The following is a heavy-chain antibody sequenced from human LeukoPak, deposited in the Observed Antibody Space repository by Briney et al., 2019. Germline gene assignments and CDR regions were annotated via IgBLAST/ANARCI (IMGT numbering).Heavy chain of an antibody. J-gene: IGHJ6*02. CDR3: AKDSRVGGSGSYYLMDV. CDR2: ISGSGGRT. CDR1: GFTFSSYV. D-gene: IGHD3-10*01. V-gene: IGHV3-23*01. Sequence: SGGSLRLSCAASGFTFSSYVMSWVRQAPGKGLEWVSAISGSGGRTYYADSVKGRFTISRDNSKNTLYLQMNSLRAEDTAVYYCAKDSRVGGSGSYYLMDVWGQGTTVTVSS.